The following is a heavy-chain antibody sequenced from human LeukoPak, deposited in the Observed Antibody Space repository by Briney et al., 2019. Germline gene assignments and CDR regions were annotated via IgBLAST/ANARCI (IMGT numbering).Heavy chain of an antibody. D-gene: IGHD3-9*01. J-gene: IGHJ6*04. CDR3: ARHVLDILTGYGQYGMDV. Sequence: GESLKISCKGSEYSFTSYWISWVRQMPGKGLEWMGRIDPSDSYTNYSPSFQGHVTISADKSISTAYLQWSSQTASDTAMYYCARHVLDILTGYGQYGMDVWGKGTTVTVSS. CDR2: IDPSDSYT. V-gene: IGHV5-10-1*01. CDR1: EYSFTSYW.